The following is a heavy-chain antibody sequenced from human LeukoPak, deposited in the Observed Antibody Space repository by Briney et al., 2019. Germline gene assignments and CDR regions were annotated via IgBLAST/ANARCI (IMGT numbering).Heavy chain of an antibody. V-gene: IGHV3-15*01. CDR3: TTDRRHDILTGYYRGWFDP. CDR1: GFTFNNAW. CDR2: IKSKIDGGTT. Sequence: GGSLRLSCAASGFTFNNAWMSWVRQAPGKGLEWVGRIKSKIDGGTTDYAAPVKGIFTISRDDSQNTLFLRMSSLKTEDTAVYYCTTDRRHDILTGYYRGWFDPWGQGILVTVSS. D-gene: IGHD3-9*01. J-gene: IGHJ5*02.